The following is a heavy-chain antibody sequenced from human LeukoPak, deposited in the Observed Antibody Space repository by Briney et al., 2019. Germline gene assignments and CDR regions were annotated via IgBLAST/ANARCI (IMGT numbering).Heavy chain of an antibody. CDR1: GFLFIDYG. V-gene: IGHV3-30*18. D-gene: IGHD3-22*01. J-gene: IGHJ6*02. CDR3: AKDLRTFYDSRGYNGMDV. CDR2: ISYDGSDE. Sequence: PGGSLRLSCAAYGFLFIDYGMYWVRQAPGKGLDWVAVISYDGSDEDYADSAKGRFTISRDNSKNTLFLQMNSLRTEDTAVYFCAKDLRTFYDSRGYNGMDVWGQGTTVTVSS.